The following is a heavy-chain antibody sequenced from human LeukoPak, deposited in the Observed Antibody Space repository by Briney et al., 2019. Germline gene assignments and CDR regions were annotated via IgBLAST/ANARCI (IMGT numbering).Heavy chain of an antibody. CDR1: GGSISSGGYY. CDR2: IYYSGST. J-gene: IGHJ6*03. CDR3: ARDATDIVVVPAAMHYYYYMDV. V-gene: IGHV4-31*03. Sequence: SETLSLTCTVSGGSISSGGYYWSWIRQHPGKGLEWIGYIYYSGSTYYNPSLKSRVTISVDTSKNQFSLKLSSVTAADTAVYYCARDATDIVVVPAAMHYYYYMDVWGKGTTVTVSS. D-gene: IGHD2-2*01.